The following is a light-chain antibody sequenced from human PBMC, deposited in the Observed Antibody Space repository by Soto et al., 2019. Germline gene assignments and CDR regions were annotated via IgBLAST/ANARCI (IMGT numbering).Light chain of an antibody. J-gene: IGKJ1*01. CDR1: QSISSR. Sequence: DIQMTQSPSTLSSSVGDRVTITCRASQSISSRFAWYQQKTGKVPKLLIYKASSLESGVPSRFSGSGSGTEFTLTISSLQPEDFAIYYCQQYDSDSWTFGQGTKVEI. CDR2: KAS. V-gene: IGKV1-5*03. CDR3: QQYDSDSWT.